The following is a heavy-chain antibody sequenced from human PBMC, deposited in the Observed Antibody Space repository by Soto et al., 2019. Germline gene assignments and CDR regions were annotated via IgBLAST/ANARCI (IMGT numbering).Heavy chain of an antibody. D-gene: IGHD4-17*01. CDR2: MNPNSGNT. CDR3: ARGEGDATVTTLLAV. Sequence: GASVKVSCKASGYTFTSYDINWVRQATGQGLEWMGWMNPNSGNTGYAQKFQGRVTMTRNTSISTAYMELSSLRSEDTAVYYCARGEGDATVTTLLAVWGKGTTVTVSS. CDR1: GYTFTSYD. J-gene: IGHJ6*04. V-gene: IGHV1-8*01.